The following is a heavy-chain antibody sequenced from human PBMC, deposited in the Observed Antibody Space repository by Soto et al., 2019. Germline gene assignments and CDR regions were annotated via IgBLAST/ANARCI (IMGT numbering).Heavy chain of an antibody. J-gene: IGHJ4*02. CDR1: GFTFSSYD. D-gene: IGHD3-22*01. CDR3: ARAIGPTLFDY. Sequence: VGSLRLSCSASGFTFSSYDMHWVRQGTGKGLEWVSAIGTTGDTYYAGTVKGRFTISRENAKDSLYLQMNSLRAGDTAIHFCARAIGPTLFDYWGQGTLVTVSS. CDR2: IGTTGDT. V-gene: IGHV3-13*04.